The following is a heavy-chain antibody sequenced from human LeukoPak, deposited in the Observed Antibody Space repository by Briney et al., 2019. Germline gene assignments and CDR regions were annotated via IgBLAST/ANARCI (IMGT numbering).Heavy chain of an antibody. CDR2: ITSNGGST. CDR3: AREDTGSFPN. D-gene: IGHD1-26*01. CDR1: GFTFSSYA. Sequence: GGSLRLSCSASGFTFSSYAMHWVRQAPGKGLEYVSGITSNGGSTYYADSVRGRFTISRDNSKNTLYLQMNSLRDDDAAVYYCAREDTGSFPNWGQGTLVTVSS. J-gene: IGHJ4*02. V-gene: IGHV3-64*04.